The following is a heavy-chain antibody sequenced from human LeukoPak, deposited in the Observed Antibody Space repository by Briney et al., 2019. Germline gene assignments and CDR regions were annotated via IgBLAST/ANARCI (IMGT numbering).Heavy chain of an antibody. CDR3: ARSIAVAGQYYYYYGMDV. Sequence: SETLSLTCTVSGGSISSSSYYWGWIRQPPGKGLEWIGSIYYSGSTYYNPSLKSRVTISVDTSKNQFSLKLSSVTAADTAAYYCARSIAVAGQYYYYYGMDVWGQGTTVTVSS. CDR1: GGSISSSSYY. CDR2: IYYSGST. V-gene: IGHV4-39*07. D-gene: IGHD6-19*01. J-gene: IGHJ6*02.